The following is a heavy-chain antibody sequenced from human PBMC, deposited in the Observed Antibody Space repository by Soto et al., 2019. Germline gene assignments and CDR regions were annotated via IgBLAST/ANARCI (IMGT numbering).Heavy chain of an antibody. Sequence: EVQLVESGGGLVQPGGSLRLSCAASGFTFSSYWMHWVRQAPGKGLVWVSRINSDGSSTSYADSVKGRFTISRDNAKNTLYLQMNSLRAEDTAVYYCARDPAAKQRYSGSYYEFDYWGQGTLVTVSS. CDR1: GFTFSSYW. CDR3: ARDPAAKQRYSGSYYEFDY. CDR2: INSDGSST. J-gene: IGHJ4*02. V-gene: IGHV3-74*01. D-gene: IGHD1-26*01.